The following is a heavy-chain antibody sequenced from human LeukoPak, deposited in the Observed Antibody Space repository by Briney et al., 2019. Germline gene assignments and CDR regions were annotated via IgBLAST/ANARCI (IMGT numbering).Heavy chain of an antibody. CDR2: INPNSGGT. J-gene: IGHJ5*02. CDR3: AGDRYCSGGSCYWFDP. V-gene: IGHV1-2*02. CDR1: GYTFTYYY. Sequence: ASVKVSCKASGYTFTYYYMHWVRQAPGQGLEWMGWINPNSGGTNYAQKFQGRVTMTRDTSISTAYMELSRLRSDDTAVYYCAGDRYCSGGSCYWFDPWGQGTLVTVSS. D-gene: IGHD2-15*01.